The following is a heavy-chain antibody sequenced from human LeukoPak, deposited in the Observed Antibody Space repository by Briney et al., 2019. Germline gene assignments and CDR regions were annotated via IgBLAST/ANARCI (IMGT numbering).Heavy chain of an antibody. Sequence: SETLSLTCTVSGGSISSGSYYWSWIRQPAGKGLEWIGRIYTSGSTNYNPSLKSRVTISVDKSKNQFSLKLSSVTAADTAVYYCARVNSAATPDYWGQGTLVTVSS. CDR3: ARVNSAATPDY. V-gene: IGHV4-61*02. CDR1: GGSISSGSYY. CDR2: IYTSGST. J-gene: IGHJ4*02. D-gene: IGHD6-13*01.